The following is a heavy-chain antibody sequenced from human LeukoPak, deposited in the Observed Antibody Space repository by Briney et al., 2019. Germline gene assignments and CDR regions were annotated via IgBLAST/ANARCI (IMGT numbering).Heavy chain of an antibody. J-gene: IGHJ2*01. D-gene: IGHD4-17*01. CDR1: GYTFTGYY. CDR3: ARDLGDYGNYWYFDL. Sequence: ASVKVSCKASGYTFTGYYMHWVRQAPGQGLEWMGWINPNSGGTNYAQKFQGRVTMTRDTSISTAYMELSRLRSDDTAVYSCARDLGDYGNYWYFDLWGRGTLVTVSS. V-gene: IGHV1-2*02. CDR2: INPNSGGT.